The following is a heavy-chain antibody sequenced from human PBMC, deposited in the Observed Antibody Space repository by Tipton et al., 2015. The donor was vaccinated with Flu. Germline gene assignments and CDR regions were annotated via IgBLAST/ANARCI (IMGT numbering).Heavy chain of an antibody. V-gene: IGHV4-38-2*02. CDR3: ARDPAYGYVDH. CDR1: GYSIGSGYY. D-gene: IGHD4-17*01. Sequence: TLSLTCSVSGYSIGSGYYWGWIRQPPGKGLEWIGNIFHTGNTYYNPSLKSRVTISVDTSKNQFSLNLSSVTAADTAVYYCARDPAYGYVDHWGQGSLVTVSS. CDR2: IFHTGNT. J-gene: IGHJ4*02.